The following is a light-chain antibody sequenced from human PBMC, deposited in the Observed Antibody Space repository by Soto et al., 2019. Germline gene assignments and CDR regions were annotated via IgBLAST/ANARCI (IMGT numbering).Light chain of an antibody. V-gene: IGLV2-11*01. CDR2: DVS. CDR3: CSYAGSYV. CDR1: SSDVGRYNY. J-gene: IGLJ1*01. Sequence: QSALTQPRSVSGSPGQSVTISCTGTSSDVGRYNYVSWYQHHPGKAPQLMIHDVSKRPSGVPDRFSGSKSGNTASLTISGLQVGDEADYYCCSYAGSYVFGTGTKLTVL.